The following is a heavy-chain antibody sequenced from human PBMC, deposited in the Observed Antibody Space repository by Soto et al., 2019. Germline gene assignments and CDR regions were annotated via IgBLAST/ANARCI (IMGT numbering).Heavy chain of an antibody. CDR1: GFTFSSYS. Sequence: GGSLRLSCAASGFTFSSYSMNWVRQAPGKGLEWVSSISSSSSYIYYADSVKGRFTISRDNAKNSLYLQMNSLRAEDTAVYYCARDKYYGSGSYYKPFDYWGQGTLVTVSS. CDR2: ISSSSSYI. D-gene: IGHD3-10*01. V-gene: IGHV3-21*01. CDR3: ARDKYYGSGSYYKPFDY. J-gene: IGHJ4*02.